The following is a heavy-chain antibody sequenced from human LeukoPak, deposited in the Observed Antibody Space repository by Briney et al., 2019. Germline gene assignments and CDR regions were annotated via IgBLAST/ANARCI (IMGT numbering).Heavy chain of an antibody. CDR1: GYTFTGYY. D-gene: IGHD2-2*01. V-gene: IGHV1-2*02. J-gene: IGHJ4*02. CDR3: APTSVSYFDY. Sequence: GASVKVSCKASGYTFTGYYMQWLRQAPGQGLEWIGWINPNTGGTNLAQKFQGRVTLTRGTSISTAYMELSRLRSNDTAVYYCAPTSVSYFDYWGPGTLVTVSS. CDR2: INPNTGGT.